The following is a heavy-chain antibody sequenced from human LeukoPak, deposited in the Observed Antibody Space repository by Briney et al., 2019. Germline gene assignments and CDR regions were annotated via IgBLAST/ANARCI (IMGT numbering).Heavy chain of an antibody. D-gene: IGHD6-13*01. CDR2: IRSKAYGGTT. V-gene: IGHV3-49*03. J-gene: IGHJ6*03. Sequence: QPGRSLRLSCTASGFTFGDYAMSWFRQAPGKGLEWVGFIRSKAYGGTTEYAASVKGRFTISRDDSKSIAYLQMNSLKTEDTAVYYCTKDSSRDYYYYYMDVWGKGTTVTVSS. CDR3: TKDSSRDYYYYYMDV. CDR1: GFTFGDYA.